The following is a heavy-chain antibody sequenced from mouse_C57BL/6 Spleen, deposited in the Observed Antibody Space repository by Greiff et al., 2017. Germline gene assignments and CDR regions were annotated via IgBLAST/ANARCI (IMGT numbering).Heavy chain of an antibody. D-gene: IGHD2-5*01. CDR3: ARRAYYSNYVAFDY. J-gene: IGHJ2*01. Sequence: EVKLEESGGDLVKPGGSLKLSCAASGFTFSSYGMSWVRQTPDKRLEWVATISSGGSYTYYPDSVKGRFTISRDNAKNTLYLQMSSLKSEDTAMYYCARRAYYSNYVAFDYWGQGTTLTVSS. V-gene: IGHV5-6*02. CDR1: GFTFSSYG. CDR2: ISSGGSYT.